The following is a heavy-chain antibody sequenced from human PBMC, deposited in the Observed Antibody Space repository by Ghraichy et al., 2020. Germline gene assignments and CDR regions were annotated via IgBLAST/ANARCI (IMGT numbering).Heavy chain of an antibody. Sequence: GGSLRLSCAASGFTFSSYWMSWVRQAPGKGLEWVANIKQDGSEKYYVDSVKGRFTISRDNAKNSLYLQMNSLRAEDTAVYYCARDPKLRYFDWLVDYWGQGTLVTVSS. CDR2: IKQDGSEK. V-gene: IGHV3-7*04. D-gene: IGHD3-9*01. CDR3: ARDPKLRYFDWLVDY. CDR1: GFTFSSYW. J-gene: IGHJ4*02.